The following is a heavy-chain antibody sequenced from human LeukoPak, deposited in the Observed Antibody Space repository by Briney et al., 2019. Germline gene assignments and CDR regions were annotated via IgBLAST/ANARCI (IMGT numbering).Heavy chain of an antibody. V-gene: IGHV3-48*01. D-gene: IGHD6-13*01. Sequence: GGSLRLSCAASGFTFSSYSMNWVRQAPGKGLEWVSYIDSSSSTIYYADSVKGRFTISRDNAKNSLYLQMNSLRAEDTAVYYCARESGIAAALDLWGQGTLVTVSS. CDR2: IDSSSSTI. J-gene: IGHJ5*02. CDR1: GFTFSSYS. CDR3: ARESGIAAALDL.